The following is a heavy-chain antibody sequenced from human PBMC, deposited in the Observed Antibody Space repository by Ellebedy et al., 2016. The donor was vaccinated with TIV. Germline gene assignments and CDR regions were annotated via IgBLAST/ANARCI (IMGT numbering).Heavy chain of an antibody. Sequence: GGSLRLSCAASGYTFNSYWMHWVRQAPGKGLEWVANIKEDGSERNHVDSVKGRFAISRDNSKNTVFLQMNSLRPEDTAVYYCSRESLLLLGDLDYWGQGTLVTVSS. CDR2: IKEDGSER. CDR3: SRESLLLLGDLDY. CDR1: GYTFNSYW. V-gene: IGHV3-7*03. J-gene: IGHJ4*02. D-gene: IGHD3-22*01.